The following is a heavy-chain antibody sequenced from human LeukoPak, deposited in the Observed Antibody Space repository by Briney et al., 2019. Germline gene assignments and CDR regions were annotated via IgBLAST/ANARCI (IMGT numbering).Heavy chain of an antibody. D-gene: IGHD6-19*01. CDR2: ISTSGSNI. CDR3: AKTNGWYHDY. V-gene: IGHV3-48*03. Sequence: PGGSLRLSCAASKFTFSNYEMNWVRQAPGKGLEWVSYISTSGSNIYYADSVKGRFTISRDNAKNSLYLQMDRLRAEDTAVYYCAKTNGWYHDYWGQGTLVTVSS. J-gene: IGHJ4*02. CDR1: KFTFSNYE.